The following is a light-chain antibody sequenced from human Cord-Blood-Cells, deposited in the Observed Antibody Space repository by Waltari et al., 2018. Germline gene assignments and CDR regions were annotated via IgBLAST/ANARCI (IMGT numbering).Light chain of an antibody. CDR3: QAWDSSTLYV. CDR1: KLGDKY. V-gene: IGLV3-1*01. Sequence: SYELTQPPSVSVSPGQTDSITCSGDKLGDKYAYWYQQKPGQSPVLVIYQDSKRPSGVPERFSGSNSGNTATLTISGTQAMDEADYYCQAWDSSTLYVFGTGTKVTVL. J-gene: IGLJ1*01. CDR2: QDS.